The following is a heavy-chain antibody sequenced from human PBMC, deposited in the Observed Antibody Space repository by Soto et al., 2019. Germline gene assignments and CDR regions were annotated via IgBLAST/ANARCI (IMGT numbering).Heavy chain of an antibody. V-gene: IGHV3-30-3*01. D-gene: IGHD4-17*01. Sequence: PGGSLRLSCAASGFTFSSYAMHWVRQAPGKGLEWVAVISYDGSNKYYADSVRGRFTISRDNSKNTLYLQMNSLRAEDTAVYYCAREYWYGDFSGYGMDVWGQGATVTVSS. CDR2: ISYDGSNK. CDR1: GFTFSSYA. CDR3: AREYWYGDFSGYGMDV. J-gene: IGHJ6*02.